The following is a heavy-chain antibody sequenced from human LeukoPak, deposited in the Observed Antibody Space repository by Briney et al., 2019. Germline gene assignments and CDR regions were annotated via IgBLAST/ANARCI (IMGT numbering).Heavy chain of an antibody. V-gene: IGHV1-18*01. CDR2: ISAYNGNT. CDR1: GYTFTSYG. Sequence: ASVKVSCKASGYTFTSYGISWVRQPPGQGLEWMGWISAYNGNTNYAQKLQGRVTMTTDTSTSTAYMELRSPRSDDTAVYYCARDDYGDYQTKYYYYGMDVWGQGTTVTVSS. CDR3: ARDDYGDYQTKYYYYGMDV. D-gene: IGHD4-17*01. J-gene: IGHJ6*02.